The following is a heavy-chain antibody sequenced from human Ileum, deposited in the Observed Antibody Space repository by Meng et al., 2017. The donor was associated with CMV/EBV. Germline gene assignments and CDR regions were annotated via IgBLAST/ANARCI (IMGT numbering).Heavy chain of an antibody. Sequence: SLRVSCAASGFTFSSYSMNWVRQAPGKGLEWVSYISSSSSTIYYADSVKGRFTISRDNAKNSLYLQMNSLRAEDTAVYYCAREVVPAAIDYYYGMDVWGQGTTVTVSS. D-gene: IGHD2-2*01. CDR2: ISSSSSTI. CDR3: AREVVPAAIDYYYGMDV. CDR1: GFTFSSYS. V-gene: IGHV3-48*04. J-gene: IGHJ6*02.